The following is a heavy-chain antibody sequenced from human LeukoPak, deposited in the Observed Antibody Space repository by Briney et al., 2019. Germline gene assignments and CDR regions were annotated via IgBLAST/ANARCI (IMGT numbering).Heavy chain of an antibody. V-gene: IGHV3-21*01. Sequence: GGSPRLSCAASGFILSSHSMNWVRQAPGKGLEWVSSITSSSSYIYYADLVKGRFTISRDNAKNSLYLEMNSLRAEDTAVYYCERDPYSGLFDYWGQGTLVTVSS. J-gene: IGHJ4*02. CDR1: GFILSSHS. D-gene: IGHD4-11*01. CDR2: ITSSSSYI. CDR3: ERDPYSGLFDY.